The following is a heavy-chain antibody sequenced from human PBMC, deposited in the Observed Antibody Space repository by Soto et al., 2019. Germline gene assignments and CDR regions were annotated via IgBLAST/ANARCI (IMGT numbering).Heavy chain of an antibody. Sequence: PSETLSLTCTVSGGSISSSSYYWGWIRQPPGKGLEWIGSIYYSGSTYYNPSLKSRVTISVDTSKNQFSLKLSSVTAADTAVYYCARLIGSGYYGNLHYYYYYMDVWGKGTTVTVSS. D-gene: IGHD3-3*01. J-gene: IGHJ6*03. CDR2: IYYSGST. V-gene: IGHV4-39*01. CDR3: ARLIGSGYYGNLHYYYYYMDV. CDR1: GGSISSSSYY.